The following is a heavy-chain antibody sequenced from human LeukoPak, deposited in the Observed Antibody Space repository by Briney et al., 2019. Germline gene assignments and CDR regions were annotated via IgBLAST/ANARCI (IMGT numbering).Heavy chain of an antibody. CDR3: ARALSDFRGQWLVQGAFDI. V-gene: IGHV4-59*01. D-gene: IGHD6-19*01. CDR2: IYYSGST. CDR1: GGSISSYY. Sequence: PSETLSLTCTVSGGSISSYYWSWIRQPPGKGLEWIGYIYYSGSTNYNPSLKSRVTISVDTSKNQFSLKLSSVTAADTAVYYCARALSDFRGQWLVQGAFDIWGQGTMVTVSS. J-gene: IGHJ3*02.